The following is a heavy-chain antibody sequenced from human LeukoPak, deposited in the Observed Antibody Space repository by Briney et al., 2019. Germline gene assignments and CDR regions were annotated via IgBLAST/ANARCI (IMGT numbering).Heavy chain of an antibody. Sequence: ASVKVSCKASGYTSTGYYMHWVRQAPGRGLEWMGWINPNSGGTNYAQKFQGRVTMTRDTSISTAYMELSRLRSDDTAVYYCARQKSYSSGWYHYWGQGTLVTVSS. J-gene: IGHJ4*02. CDR3: ARQKSYSSGWYHY. CDR1: GYTSTGYY. CDR2: INPNSGGT. D-gene: IGHD6-19*01. V-gene: IGHV1-2*02.